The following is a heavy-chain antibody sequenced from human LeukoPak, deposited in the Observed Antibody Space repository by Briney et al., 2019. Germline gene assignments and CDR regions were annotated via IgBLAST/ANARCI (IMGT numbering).Heavy chain of an antibody. Sequence: PSETLSLTCTVSGGSISSYYWSWIRQPPGKGLEWIGYIYYSGSTNYNPSLKSRVTISVDTSKNQFSLKLSSVTAADTAVYYCARHTRGDWNRVLAYWGQRTRLTVSS. CDR3: ARHTRGDWNRVLAY. CDR2: IYYSGST. CDR1: GGSISSYY. V-gene: IGHV4-59*08. D-gene: IGHD1-1*01. J-gene: IGHJ4*02.